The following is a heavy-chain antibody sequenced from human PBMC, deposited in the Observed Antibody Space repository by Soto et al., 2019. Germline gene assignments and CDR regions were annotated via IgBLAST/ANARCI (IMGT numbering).Heavy chain of an antibody. CDR2: MHASGGT. J-gene: IGHJ1*01. D-gene: IGHD2-21*01. CDR1: GAPITSNDYF. Sequence: NPSETLSLTCTVSGAPITSNDYFWAWILQPPGRGLEFIASMHASGGTYHASSLKSRATMSLDTSKNQFSIKLHSVTAADTATYFCAGIVVGPTGQPDGDHWGQCTLVTSSS. V-gene: IGHV4-39*01. CDR3: AGIVVGPTGQPDGDH.